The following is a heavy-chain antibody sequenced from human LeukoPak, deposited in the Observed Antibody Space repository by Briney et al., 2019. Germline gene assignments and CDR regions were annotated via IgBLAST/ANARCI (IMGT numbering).Heavy chain of an antibody. CDR3: ARGDWFDP. CDR2: INRSRRYI. Sequence: KSGGALRHSRAASGVTPKSYIMNWVRPAPGKGVEWVSSINRSRRYIYFEDSVKDRYTNSRDNDKNSLYLQMNSLRAEDTAVYYCARGDWFDPWGQGTLVTVSS. CDR1: GVTPKSYI. V-gene: IGHV3-21*01. J-gene: IGHJ5*02.